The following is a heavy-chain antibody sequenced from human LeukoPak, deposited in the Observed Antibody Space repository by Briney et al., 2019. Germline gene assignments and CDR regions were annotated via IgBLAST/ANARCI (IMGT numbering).Heavy chain of an antibody. Sequence: PGGSLRLSCTASGFTFGDYAMSWVRQAPGKGREWVGFIRSTAYGGTTEYAASVKGRFTISRDDSKSIAYLQMNSLKTKDTAVYYCISDAGIAVADADYWGQGTLVTVSS. D-gene: IGHD6-19*01. CDR3: ISDAGIAVADADY. CDR2: IRSTAYGGTT. J-gene: IGHJ4*02. V-gene: IGHV3-49*04. CDR1: GFTFGDYA.